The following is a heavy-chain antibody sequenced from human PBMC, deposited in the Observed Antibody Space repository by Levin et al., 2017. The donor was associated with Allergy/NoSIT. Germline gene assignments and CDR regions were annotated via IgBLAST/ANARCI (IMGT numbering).Heavy chain of an antibody. CDR1: GFTFRSYA. CDR3: AKAGRYSFDS. Sequence: PGGSLRLSCAASGFTFRSYAINWVRQAPGKGLEWVSTVSGSGDSTYYADPVKGRFTISRDNSKNTLYLQMNSLGAEDTAVYYCAKAGRYSFDSWGQGTLVTVSS. J-gene: IGHJ4*02. CDR2: VSGSGDST. V-gene: IGHV3-23*01.